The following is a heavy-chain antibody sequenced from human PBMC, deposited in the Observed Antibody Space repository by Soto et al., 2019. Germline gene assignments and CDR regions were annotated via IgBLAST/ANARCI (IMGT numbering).Heavy chain of an antibody. CDR2: INHSGST. Sequence: SETLSLTCAVYGGSFSGYYWSWIRQPPGKGLEWIGEINHSGSTNYNPSLKSRVTISVDTSKNQFSLKLSSVTAADTAVYYCARDRLATVTTGYYYYYMDVWGKGTTVTVSS. D-gene: IGHD4-17*01. V-gene: IGHV4-34*01. CDR3: ARDRLATVTTGYYYYYMDV. J-gene: IGHJ6*03. CDR1: GGSFSGYY.